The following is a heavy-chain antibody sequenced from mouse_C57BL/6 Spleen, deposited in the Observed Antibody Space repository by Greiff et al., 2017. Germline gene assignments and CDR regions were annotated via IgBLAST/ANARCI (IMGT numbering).Heavy chain of an antibody. CDR1: GFTFSDYG. CDR3: ARMAIYYYGSSYWYFDV. CDR2: ISSGSSTI. J-gene: IGHJ1*03. D-gene: IGHD1-1*01. V-gene: IGHV5-17*01. Sequence: EVQGVESGGGLVKPGGSLKLSCAASGFTFSDYGMHWVRQAPEKGLEWVAYISSGSSTIYYADTVKGRFTISRDNAKNTLFLQMTSLRSEDTAMYYCARMAIYYYGSSYWYFDVWGTGTTVTVSS.